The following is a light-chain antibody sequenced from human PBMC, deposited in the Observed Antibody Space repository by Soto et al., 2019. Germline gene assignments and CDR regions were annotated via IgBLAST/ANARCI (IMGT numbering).Light chain of an antibody. CDR1: QSVSSN. CDR2: GAS. J-gene: IGKJ1*01. V-gene: IGKV3-15*01. CDR3: QQYNNRWT. Sequence: TPSPSALSGTTNVRATLSFRASQSVSSNLAWYQQKPGQAPRLLIYGASTRATGIPARFSGSGSGTEFTLTISSLQSEDFAVYCCQQYNNRWTGGEGTMLDNK.